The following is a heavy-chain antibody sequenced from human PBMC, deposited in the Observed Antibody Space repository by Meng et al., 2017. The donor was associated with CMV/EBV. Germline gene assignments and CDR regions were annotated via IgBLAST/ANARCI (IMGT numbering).Heavy chain of an antibody. CDR2: INPNSGGT. CDR3: ARHGYHLLQRCWFDP. J-gene: IGHJ5*02. V-gene: IGHV1-2*02. Sequence: ASVKVSCKASGYTFTGYYMHWVRQAPGQGLEWMGWINPNSGGTNYAQKFQGRVTMTRDTSISTAYMELSRLRSDDTAVYYCARHGYHLLQRCWFDPWGQGTRVTVSS. CDR1: GYTFTGYY. D-gene: IGHD2-2*01.